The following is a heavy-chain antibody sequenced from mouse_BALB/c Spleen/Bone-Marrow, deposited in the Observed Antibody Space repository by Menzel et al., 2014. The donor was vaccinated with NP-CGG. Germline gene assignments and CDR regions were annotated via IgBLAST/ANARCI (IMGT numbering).Heavy chain of an antibody. CDR1: GYTFSSYW. V-gene: IGHV1-9*01. J-gene: IGHJ4*01. CDR3: ARRAVDGYFYAMDY. D-gene: IGHD2-3*01. CDR2: ILPRSGST. Sequence: QVQLKQSGAELMKPGASVKISCKATGYTFSSYWIEWVKQRPGHGLEWIGEILPRSGSTNYNEKFKGKATFTADTSSNTAYMQLSSLTSEDSAVYYCARRAVDGYFYAMDYWGQGTSVTVSS.